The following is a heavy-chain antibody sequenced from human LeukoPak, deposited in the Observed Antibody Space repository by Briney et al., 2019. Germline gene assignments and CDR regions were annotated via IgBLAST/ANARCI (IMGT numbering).Heavy chain of an antibody. D-gene: IGHD3-9*01. J-gene: IGHJ5*02. CDR2: IYPGDSDT. Sequence: GESLKISCKGSGYSFTSYWIGWVRQMPGKGLEWMGIIYPGDSDTRYSPSFQGQVTISADKSISTAYLQWSSLKASDTAMYSWARGMVGPSYYDILAGYQNWFDPWGQGTLVTVSS. V-gene: IGHV5-51*01. CDR3: ARGMVGPSYYDILAGYQNWFDP. CDR1: GYSFTSYW.